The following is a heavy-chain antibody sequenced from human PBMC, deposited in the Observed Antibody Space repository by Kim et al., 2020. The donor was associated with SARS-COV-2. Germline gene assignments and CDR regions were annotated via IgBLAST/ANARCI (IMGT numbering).Heavy chain of an antibody. J-gene: IGHJ5*02. CDR1: GYTFIAYY. V-gene: IGHV1-46*01. D-gene: IGHD6-13*01. Sequence: ASVKVSCKASGYTFIAYYIHWVRQAPGQGLEWMGIINPSGGSTSYAQKFQGRVTVTRDTSTTTVYMELSSLRSEDTAVYYCAREFLQVAATGKGWFDPWGQGTLVTVSS. CDR3: AREFLQVAATGKGWFDP. CDR2: INPSGGST.